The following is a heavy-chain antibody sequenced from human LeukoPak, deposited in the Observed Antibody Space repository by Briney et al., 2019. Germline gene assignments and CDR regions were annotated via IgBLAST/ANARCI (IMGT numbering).Heavy chain of an antibody. CDR3: ARSDFWSGYYVGPHYYYYMDV. J-gene: IGHJ6*03. V-gene: IGHV1-18*01. Sequence: ASVKVSCKASGYTFTSYGISWVRQAPGQGLEWMGWISAYNGNTNYAQKLQGRVTMTTDTSTSTAYMELRSLRSDDTAAYYCARSDFWSGYYVGPHYYYYMDVWGKGTTVTVSS. CDR2: ISAYNGNT. D-gene: IGHD3-3*01. CDR1: GYTFTSYG.